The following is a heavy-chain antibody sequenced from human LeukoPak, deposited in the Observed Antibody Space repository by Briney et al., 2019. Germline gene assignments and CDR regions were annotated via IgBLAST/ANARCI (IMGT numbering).Heavy chain of an antibody. Sequence: QPGGSLRLSCAASGFTFSSYAMSWVRQAPGKGLEWVSAISGSGGSTYYADSVKGRFTISRDNSKNTLYLQMNSLRAEDTAVYYRAKVQRYSSSWYLDYWGQGTLVTVSS. CDR3: AKVQRYSSSWYLDY. J-gene: IGHJ4*02. CDR1: GFTFSSYA. CDR2: ISGSGGST. D-gene: IGHD6-13*01. V-gene: IGHV3-23*01.